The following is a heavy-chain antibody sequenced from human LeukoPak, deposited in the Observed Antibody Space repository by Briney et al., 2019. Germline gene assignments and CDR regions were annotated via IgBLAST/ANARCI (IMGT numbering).Heavy chain of an antibody. CDR1: GFTFSSYA. J-gene: IGHJ4*02. CDR3: AKVPHYYDSSGYLSHYFDY. CDR2: ISGSGGST. D-gene: IGHD3-22*01. V-gene: IGHV3-23*01. Sequence: GGSLRLSCAASGFTFSSYAMSWVRQAPGKGLEWVSAISGSGGSTYYADSVKGRFAISRDNSKNTLYLQMNSLRAEDTAVYYCAKVPHYYDSSGYLSHYFDYWGQGTLDTVSS.